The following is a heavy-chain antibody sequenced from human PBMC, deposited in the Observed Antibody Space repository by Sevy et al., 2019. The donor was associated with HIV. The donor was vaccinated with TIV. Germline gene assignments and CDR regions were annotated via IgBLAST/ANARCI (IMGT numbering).Heavy chain of an antibody. J-gene: IGHJ5*02. D-gene: IGHD3-22*01. CDR3: ARSGDDSSGFYYWWFDP. CDR1: GFTFDDYG. Sequence: GGSLRLSCAASGFTFDDYGMSWVRQAPGKGLGWVSGINWNGGSISYADSVRGRFTISRDNAKNSLYLQMNSLRAEDTAFYYCARSGDDSSGFYYWWFDPWGQGTLVTVSS. V-gene: IGHV3-20*04. CDR2: INWNGGSI.